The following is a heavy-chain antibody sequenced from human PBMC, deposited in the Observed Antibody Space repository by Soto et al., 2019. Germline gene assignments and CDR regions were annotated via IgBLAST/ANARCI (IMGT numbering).Heavy chain of an antibody. Sequence: PGGSLRLSCSASGFTFSSYAMHWVRQAPGKGLEYVSAISSNGGSTYYADSVKGRFTISRDNSKNTLYLQMSSLRAEDTAVYYCVKESPGYSSGWYDAFDIWGQGTMVTVSS. D-gene: IGHD6-19*01. V-gene: IGHV3-64D*08. CDR3: VKESPGYSSGWYDAFDI. CDR1: GFTFSSYA. CDR2: ISSNGGST. J-gene: IGHJ3*02.